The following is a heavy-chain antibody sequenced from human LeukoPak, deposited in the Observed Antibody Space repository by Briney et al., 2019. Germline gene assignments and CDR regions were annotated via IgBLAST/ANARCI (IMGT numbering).Heavy chain of an antibody. D-gene: IGHD6-19*01. V-gene: IGHV1-46*01. J-gene: IGHJ6*02. CDR1: GYTFTSYY. CDR2: INPRGGST. CDR3: ARWGSGWSEGRDYYYGMDV. Sequence: ASVKVSCKASGYTFTSYYMHWVRQAPGQGLEWMGIINPRGGSTSYAQKFQGRVTMTRDTSTSTVYMELSSLRSEDTAVYYCARWGSGWSEGRDYYYGMDVWGQGTTVTVSS.